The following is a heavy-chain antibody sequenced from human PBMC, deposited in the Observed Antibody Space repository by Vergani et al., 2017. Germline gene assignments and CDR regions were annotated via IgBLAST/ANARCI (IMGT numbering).Heavy chain of an antibody. Sequence: EVQLVESGGGLVQPGGSLRLSCAASGFTFSSYWMSWVRQAPGKGLEWVANIKQDGSEKYYVDSVKGRFTISRDNAKNSLYLQMNSLRAEDTAVYYCAREGADSSAPYYFDYWGQGTLVTVSS. CDR1: GFTFSSYW. CDR2: IKQDGSEK. J-gene: IGHJ4*02. CDR3: AREGADSSAPYYFDY. D-gene: IGHD6-25*01. V-gene: IGHV3-7*03.